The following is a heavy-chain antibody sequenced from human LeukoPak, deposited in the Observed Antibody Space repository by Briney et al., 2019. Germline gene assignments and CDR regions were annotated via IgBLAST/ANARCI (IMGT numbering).Heavy chain of an antibody. J-gene: IGHJ6*03. CDR2: ISAYNGNT. CDR1: GYTFTGYG. D-gene: IGHD6-19*01. V-gene: IGHV1-18*01. CDR3: ARSDSSGRYGGYFYYYMDV. Sequence: ASVKDSCKASGYTFTGYGISWVRQAPGQGLEWMGWISAYNGNTNYAQKVQSRVTMTTDTSASTAYMELRSLTSDDTAMYYCARSDSSGRYGGYFYYYMDVWGKGTTVTVSS.